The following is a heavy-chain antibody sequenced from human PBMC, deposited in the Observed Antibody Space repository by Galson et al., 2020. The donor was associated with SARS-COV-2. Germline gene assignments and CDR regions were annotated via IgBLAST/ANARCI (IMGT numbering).Heavy chain of an antibody. CDR2: IYYSGST. Sequence: SETLSLTCTVSGGSISSSSYYWGWIRQPPGKGLEWIGSIYYSGSTYYNPSLKSRVTISVDTSKNQFSLKLSSMTAADTAVYYCAARYSSSWFGDNWFDPWGQGTLVTVSS. V-gene: IGHV4-39*01. J-gene: IGHJ5*02. CDR1: GGSISSSSYY. CDR3: AARYSSSWFGDNWFDP. D-gene: IGHD6-13*01.